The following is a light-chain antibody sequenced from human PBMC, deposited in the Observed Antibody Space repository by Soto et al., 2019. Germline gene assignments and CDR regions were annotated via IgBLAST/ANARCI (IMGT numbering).Light chain of an antibody. CDR1: QTISSNY. J-gene: IGKJ2*01. Sequence: EIVLTQSPGTLSLSPGERATLSCRASQTISSNYLAWYQQKPGQAPRLVIYGASSRATGIPDRFSGSGSGTDFTLTISRLEPEDFAVYYCQHYGISRMSTFAQGTKLEIQ. CDR2: GAS. CDR3: QHYGISRMST. V-gene: IGKV3-20*01.